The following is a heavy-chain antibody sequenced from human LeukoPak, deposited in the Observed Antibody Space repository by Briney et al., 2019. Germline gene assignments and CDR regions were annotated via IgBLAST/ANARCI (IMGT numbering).Heavy chain of an antibody. J-gene: IGHJ6*02. D-gene: IGHD3-22*01. CDR1: GFTFTSSA. CDR3: AAGGYDSSGYYYYYGMDV. Sequence: GASVKVSCKASGFTFTSSATQWVRQARGQRLEWIGWMIVGSGNTNYAQKFQERVTITRDMSTSTAYMELSSLRSEDTAVYYCAAGGYDSSGYYYYYGMDVWGQGTAVTVSS. CDR2: MIVGSGNT. V-gene: IGHV1-58*02.